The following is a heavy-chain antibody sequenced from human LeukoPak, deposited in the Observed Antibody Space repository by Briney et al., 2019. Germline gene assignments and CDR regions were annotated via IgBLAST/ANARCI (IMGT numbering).Heavy chain of an antibody. D-gene: IGHD3-10*01. V-gene: IGHV3-23*01. CDR2: ISGSGGST. J-gene: IGHJ4*02. CDR1: GFTFSSYA. CDR3: AKDSDLAIWFGELLPFDY. Sequence: GGSLRLSCAASGFTFSSYAMSWVRQAPGQGLEWVSAISGSGGSTYYADSVKGRFTISRDNSKNTLYLQMNSLRAEDTAVYYCAKDSDLAIWFGELLPFDYWGQGTLVTVSS.